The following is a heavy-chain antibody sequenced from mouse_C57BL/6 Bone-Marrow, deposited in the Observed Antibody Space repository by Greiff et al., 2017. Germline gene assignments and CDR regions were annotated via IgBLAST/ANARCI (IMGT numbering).Heavy chain of an antibody. CDR3: ASEDSYWEMDY. CDR1: GFSLTSYG. J-gene: IGHJ4*01. CDR2: IWGVGST. D-gene: IGHD4-1*01. V-gene: IGHV2-6*01. Sequence: VQLQESGPGLVAPSQSLSITCTVSGFSLTSYGVDWVRQSPGKGLEWLGVIWGVGSTNYNSALKSRLSISKDNATSQVLLKMDSLQNDEPAMDYGASEDSYWEMDYWGTGTSVTVSS.